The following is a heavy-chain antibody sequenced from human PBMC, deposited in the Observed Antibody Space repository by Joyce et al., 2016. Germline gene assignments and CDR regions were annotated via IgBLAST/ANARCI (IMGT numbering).Heavy chain of an antibody. CDR2: ILYSGST. J-gene: IGHJ4*02. Sequence: QLQLQESGPGLVKPSETLSLTCTVSGGSISSSRYYWGWIRQPPGKGLEWIGSILYSGSTYYSPSLKSRVTMSVDTSKNQFSLKLTSVTAADTAVYYCAGDAIAYYGDFHPFDYWGQGTLVTVSS. CDR3: AGDAIAYYGDFHPFDY. V-gene: IGHV4-39*07. CDR1: GGSISSSRYY. D-gene: IGHD4-17*01.